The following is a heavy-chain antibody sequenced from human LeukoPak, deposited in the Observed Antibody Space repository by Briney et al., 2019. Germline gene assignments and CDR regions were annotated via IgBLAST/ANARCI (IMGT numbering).Heavy chain of an antibody. CDR3: AREGGIIGYSYGHFDY. V-gene: IGHV1-69*13. D-gene: IGHD5-18*01. J-gene: IGHJ4*02. Sequence: SVKVSCKASGGTFSSYAISWVRQAPGQGLEWMGGIIPIFGTANYAQKFQGRVTITADESTSTAYMELSSLRSEDTAVYYCAREGGIIGYSYGHFDYWGQGTRVTVSS. CDR1: GGTFSSYA. CDR2: IIPIFGTA.